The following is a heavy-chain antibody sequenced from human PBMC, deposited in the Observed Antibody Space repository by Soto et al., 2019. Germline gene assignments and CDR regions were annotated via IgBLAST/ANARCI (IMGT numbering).Heavy chain of an antibody. Sequence: EVQLLESGGGLVQPGGSLRLSCAASGFTFSSHAMSWVRQAPGKGLEWVSGISGGGGSPDYADSVKGRFTISRDNSKSELYLQMKRLRAEDTAVYYCARCEVTVATFGYYWGQGTLVTVSS. J-gene: IGHJ4*02. V-gene: IGHV3-23*01. CDR3: ARCEVTVATFGYY. D-gene: IGHD4-17*01. CDR2: ISGGGGSP. CDR1: GFTFSSHA.